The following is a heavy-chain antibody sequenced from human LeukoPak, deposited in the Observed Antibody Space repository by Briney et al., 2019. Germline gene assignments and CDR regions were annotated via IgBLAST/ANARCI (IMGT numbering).Heavy chain of an antibody. J-gene: IGHJ4*02. Sequence: GGSLRLSCAASGFTFSSYSMNWVRQAPGKGLEWVSSISSSSSYIYYADSVKGRFTISRDNSKNALSLQMNSLRAEDTAVYYCARERPIITYFDYWGQGTLVTVSS. CDR1: GFTFSSYS. CDR3: ARERPIITYFDY. CDR2: ISSSSSYI. D-gene: IGHD5-24*01. V-gene: IGHV3-21*01.